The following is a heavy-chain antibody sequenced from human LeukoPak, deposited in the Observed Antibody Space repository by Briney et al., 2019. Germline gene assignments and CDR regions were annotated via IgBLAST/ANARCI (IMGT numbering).Heavy chain of an antibody. D-gene: IGHD4-11*01. Sequence: GESLKISCKGSGYNFTIRWIGWVRQMPGKGLEWVGIIYPGDSDARYNPPFQSQITISADKSISTAYVQWSSLKASDTAMYYCARSHDYSNYVAFWGQGTLATVSP. J-gene: IGHJ4*02. CDR3: ARSHDYSNYVAF. CDR2: IYPGDSDA. CDR1: GYNFTIRW. V-gene: IGHV5-51*01.